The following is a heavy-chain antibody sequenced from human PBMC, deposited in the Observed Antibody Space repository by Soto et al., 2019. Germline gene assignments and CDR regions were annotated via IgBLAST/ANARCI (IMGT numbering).Heavy chain of an antibody. Sequence: EVQLLESGGGLVQPGGSLTVSCAASRFTFSDFAMSWVRQAPGKGLEWVSSIGGGGTDTYYADSVKGRFTISRDNSKNTLYLQMDSLRDEDTATYYCAKDAVPYNGKWDWFDSWGQGTLVTVSS. CDR3: AKDAVPYNGKWDWFDS. J-gene: IGHJ5*01. D-gene: IGHD1-26*01. CDR2: IGGGGTDT. CDR1: RFTFSDFA. V-gene: IGHV3-23*01.